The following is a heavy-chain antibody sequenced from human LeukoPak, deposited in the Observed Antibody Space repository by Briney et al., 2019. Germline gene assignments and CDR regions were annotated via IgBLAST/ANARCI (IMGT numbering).Heavy chain of an antibody. CDR3: ARVYDIDV. CDR2: TYYTGTT. J-gene: IGHJ6*02. CDR1: GDSISNYY. V-gene: IGHV4-59*01. Sequence: SETLSLTCTVSGDSISNYYWSWIRQPPGKALEWIGYTYYTGTTKYSPSLKSRATISLDTSKNQFSLKLTSVTAADTALFFCARVYDIDVWGQGTTVTVSS.